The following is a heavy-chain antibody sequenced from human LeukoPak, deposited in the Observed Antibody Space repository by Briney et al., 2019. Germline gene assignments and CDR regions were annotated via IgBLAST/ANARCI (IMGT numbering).Heavy chain of an antibody. CDR2: ISWDGGST. CDR1: GFTFDDYA. D-gene: IGHD3-22*01. J-gene: IGHJ4*02. Sequence: QTGGSLRLSCAASGFTFDDYAMHWVRQAPGKGLEWVSLISWDGGSTYYADSVKGRFTISRDNSKNSLYLQMNSLRAEDTAVYYCAGTDSSGYEDYFDYWGQGTLVTVSS. CDR3: AGTDSSGYEDYFDY. V-gene: IGHV3-43D*03.